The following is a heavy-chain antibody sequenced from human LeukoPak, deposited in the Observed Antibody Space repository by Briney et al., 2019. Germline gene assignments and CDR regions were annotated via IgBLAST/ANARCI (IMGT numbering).Heavy chain of an antibody. Sequence: GGSLSLSCAASGFTFSTYGMSWVRQAPGKGLEWVSGISGSGGNTYYADSVKGRFTISRDNSKNTLYVQMNSLRAEDTAVYYCAKRSGGVRGWSFDYWGQGTLVTVSS. CDR2: ISGSGGNT. CDR3: AKRSGGVRGWSFDY. D-gene: IGHD3-10*01. V-gene: IGHV3-23*01. CDR1: GFTFSTYG. J-gene: IGHJ4*02.